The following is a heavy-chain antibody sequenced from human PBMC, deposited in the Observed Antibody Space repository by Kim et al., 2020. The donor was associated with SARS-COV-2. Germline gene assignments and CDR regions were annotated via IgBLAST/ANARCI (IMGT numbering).Heavy chain of an antibody. CDR1: GFTFSSYS. CDR3: ARDLRRYGSGSQRFDY. CDR2: ISSSSSTI. D-gene: IGHD3-10*01. J-gene: IGHJ4*02. V-gene: IGHV3-48*02. Sequence: GGSLRLSCAASGFTFSSYSMNWVRQAPGKGLEWVSYISSSSSTIYYADSVKGRFTISRDNAKNSLYLQMNSLRDEDTAVYYCARDLRRYGSGSQRFDYWGQGTLVTVSS.